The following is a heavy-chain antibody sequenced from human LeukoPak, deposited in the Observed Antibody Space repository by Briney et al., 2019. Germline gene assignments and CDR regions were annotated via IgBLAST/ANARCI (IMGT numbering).Heavy chain of an antibody. CDR2: IGSSSSYI. Sequence: GGSLRLSCAASGFTFSSYSMNWVRQAPGKGLEWVSSIGSSSSYIYYADSVKGRFTISRDNAKNSLYLQMNSLRAEDTAVYYCARSEWLVRTYYFDYWGQGTLVTVSS. CDR1: GFTFSSYS. V-gene: IGHV3-21*01. CDR3: ARSEWLVRTYYFDY. J-gene: IGHJ4*02. D-gene: IGHD6-19*01.